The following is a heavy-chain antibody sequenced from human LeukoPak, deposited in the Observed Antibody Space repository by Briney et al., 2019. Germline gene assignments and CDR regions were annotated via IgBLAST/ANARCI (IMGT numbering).Heavy chain of an antibody. J-gene: IGHJ4*02. CDR1: GDSISSSSYY. V-gene: IGHV4-39*07. Sequence: SETLSLTCTVSGDSISSSSYYWGWIRQPPGKGLEWIGEFNPSGITNSNPSLESRVTISIDTSNNQVSLELTSVTAADTAVYYCARSDCTNAVCPFDYWGQGTLVTVSS. D-gene: IGHD2-8*01. CDR3: ARSDCTNAVCPFDY. CDR2: FNPSGIT.